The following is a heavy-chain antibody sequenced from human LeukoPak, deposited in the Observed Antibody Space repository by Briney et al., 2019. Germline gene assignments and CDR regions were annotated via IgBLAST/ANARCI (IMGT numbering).Heavy chain of an antibody. D-gene: IGHD1-1*01. CDR1: GGSISSSSYY. V-gene: IGHV4-39*01. CDR2: IYYSGST. Sequence: NPSETLSLTCTVSGGSISSSSYYWGWIRQPPGKGLEWIGSIYYSGSTYYNPSLKSRVTISVDTSKNQFSLKLSSVTAADTAVYYCAQLERRVGWYFDLWGRGTLVTVSS. J-gene: IGHJ2*01. CDR3: AQLERRVGWYFDL.